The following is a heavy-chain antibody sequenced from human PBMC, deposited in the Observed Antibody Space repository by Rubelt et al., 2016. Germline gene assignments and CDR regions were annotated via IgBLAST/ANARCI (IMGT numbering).Heavy chain of an antibody. CDR3: ARSKVTAMVTDADWYFDL. D-gene: IGHD5-18*01. Sequence: QVQLVQSGAEVKKPGASVKVSCKASGYTFTSYAMHWVRQAPGQRLEWMGWINAGNGNTKFSQKFKGRVTVTRDTSAGTTYMEMSSLGSEDTVGYYCARSKVTAMVTDADWYFDLGGRGNLVTVSS. V-gene: IGHV1-3*01. CDR2: INAGNGNT. J-gene: IGHJ2*01. CDR1: GYTFTSYA.